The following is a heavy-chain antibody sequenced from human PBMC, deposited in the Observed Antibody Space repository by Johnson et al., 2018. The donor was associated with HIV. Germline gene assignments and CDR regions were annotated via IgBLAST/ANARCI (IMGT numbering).Heavy chain of an antibody. CDR2: ISYDGTNQ. D-gene: IGHD1-26*01. J-gene: IGHJ3*02. CDR3: ARGGGSSVAFDI. CDR1: GFSFDDYG. Sequence: QVQLVESGGAVVRPGGSLRLSCAASGFSFDDYGMNWVRQAPGKGLEWVAVISYDGTNQHYADSVQGRFTISRDNSKNTLYLQMNSLRAEDTAVYYCARGGGSSVAFDIWGQGTMVTVSS. V-gene: IGHV3-30*03.